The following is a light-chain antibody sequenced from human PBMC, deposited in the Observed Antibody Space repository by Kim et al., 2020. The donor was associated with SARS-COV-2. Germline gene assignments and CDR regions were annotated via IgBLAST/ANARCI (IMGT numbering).Light chain of an antibody. V-gene: IGKV3-11*01. J-gene: IGKJ1*01. CDR1: QSVSSY. CDR3: QQSSNWWT. CDR2: DAS. Sequence: EIVLTQSPATLSLSPGERATLTCRASQSVSSYLAWYQQKLGQAPRLLIYDASNRATGIPARFSGSGSGTDFTLTISSLEPEDFAVYYCQQSSNWWTFGQGTKVDIK.